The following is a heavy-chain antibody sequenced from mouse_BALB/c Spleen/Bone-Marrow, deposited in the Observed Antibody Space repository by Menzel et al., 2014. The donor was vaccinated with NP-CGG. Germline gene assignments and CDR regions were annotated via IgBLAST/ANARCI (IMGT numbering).Heavy chain of an antibody. CDR1: GYTFTSYW. J-gene: IGHJ4*01. CDR3: ARSDGAMDY. CDR2: IDPSDSYT. V-gene: IGHV1-50*01. Sequence: VKLQESGAELVKPGASVKLSCKASGYTFTSYWTQWVKQRPGQGLEWIGEIDPSDSYTNYNQKFKGKATLTVDTSSSTAYMQLSSLTSEDSAVYYCARSDGAMDYWGQGTSVTVSS.